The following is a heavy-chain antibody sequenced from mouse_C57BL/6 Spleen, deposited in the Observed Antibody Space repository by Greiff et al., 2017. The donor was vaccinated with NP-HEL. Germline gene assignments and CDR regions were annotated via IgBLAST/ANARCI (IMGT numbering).Heavy chain of an antibody. CDR3: ARGYGSSGWFAY. J-gene: IGHJ3*01. V-gene: IGHV5-4*03. CDR2: ISDGGSYT. CDR1: GFTFSSYA. D-gene: IGHD1-1*01. Sequence: DVKLVESGGGLVKPGGSLKLSCAASGFTFSSYAMSWVRQTPEKRLEWVATISDGGSYTYYPDNVKGRFTISRDNAKNNLYLQMSHLKSEDTAMYYCARGYGSSGWFAYWGQGTLVTVSA.